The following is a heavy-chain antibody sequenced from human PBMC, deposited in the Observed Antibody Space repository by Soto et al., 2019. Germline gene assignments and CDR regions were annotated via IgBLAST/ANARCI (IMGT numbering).Heavy chain of an antibody. Sequence: SETLSLTCTVSGGSISSGDYYWSWIRQPPGKGLEWIGYIYYSGSTYYNPSLKSRVTISVDTSKNQFSLKLSSVTAADTAVYYCARVAGTFYWYLDLWGRGTLVTSPQ. V-gene: IGHV4-30-4*01. CDR3: ARVAGTFYWYLDL. CDR2: IYYSGST. CDR1: GGSISSGDYY. J-gene: IGHJ2*01. D-gene: IGHD3-10*01.